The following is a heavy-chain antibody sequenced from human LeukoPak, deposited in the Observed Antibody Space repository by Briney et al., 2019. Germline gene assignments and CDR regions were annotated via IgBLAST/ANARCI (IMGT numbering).Heavy chain of an antibody. CDR3: ARGPARTFGSGSNWFDP. D-gene: IGHD3-10*01. CDR2: MNPNSGNT. Sequence: ASVKVSCKASGYTFTSYDINWVRQATGQGLEWTGWMNPNSGNTGYAQKFQGRVTMTRNTSISTAFMELGSLRSDDTAVYYCARGPARTFGSGSNWFDPWGQGTLVTVSS. V-gene: IGHV1-8*01. CDR1: GYTFTSYD. J-gene: IGHJ5*02.